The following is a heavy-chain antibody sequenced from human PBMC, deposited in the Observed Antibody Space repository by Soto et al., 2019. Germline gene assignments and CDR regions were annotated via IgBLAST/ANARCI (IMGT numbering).Heavy chain of an antibody. D-gene: IGHD3-10*01. Sequence: QVQLVQSGAEVKKPGASVKVSCKASGYTFTSYYMHWVRQAPGQGLEWMGIINPSGGSTSYAQQFQGRVTITRDTSTSTVYRELSSLRSEDTAVYFGARDWGVLYRYLYYFDYWGQGTLVTVSS. J-gene: IGHJ4*02. CDR2: INPSGGST. V-gene: IGHV1-46*03. CDR3: ARDWGVLYRYLYYFDY. CDR1: GYTFTSYY.